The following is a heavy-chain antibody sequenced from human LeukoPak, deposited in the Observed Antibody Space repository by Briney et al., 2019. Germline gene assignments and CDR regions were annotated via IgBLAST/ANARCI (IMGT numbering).Heavy chain of an antibody. CDR1: GGSISSGDYY. Sequence: SETLSLTCTVSGGSISSGDYYWSWIRQPPGKGLEWIGYIYYSGSTYYNPSLKCRVTISVDTSKNQFSLKLSSVTAADTAVYYCASIRYSSSWYPFDYWGQGTLVTVSS. J-gene: IGHJ4*02. D-gene: IGHD6-13*01. CDR2: IYYSGST. CDR3: ASIRYSSSWYPFDY. V-gene: IGHV4-30-4*01.